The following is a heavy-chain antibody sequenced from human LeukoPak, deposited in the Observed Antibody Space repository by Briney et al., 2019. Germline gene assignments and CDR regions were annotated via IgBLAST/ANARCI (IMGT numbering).Heavy chain of an antibody. CDR1: GFTFSSYS. Sequence: GGSLRLSCAASGFTFSSYSMNWVRQAPGKGLEWVSSISSSSSYIYYADSVKGRFTISRDNAKNSLYLQMNSLRAEDTAVYYCAGGDVGTMIVVAIPFDYWGQGTLVTVSS. D-gene: IGHD3-22*01. J-gene: IGHJ4*02. CDR2: ISSSSSYI. V-gene: IGHV3-21*01. CDR3: AGGDVGTMIVVAIPFDY.